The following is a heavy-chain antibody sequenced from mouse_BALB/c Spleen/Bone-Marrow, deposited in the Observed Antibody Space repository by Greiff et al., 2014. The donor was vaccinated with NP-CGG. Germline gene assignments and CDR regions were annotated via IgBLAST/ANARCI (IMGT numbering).Heavy chain of an antibody. J-gene: IGHJ2*01. CDR3: LRVGGVY. CDR2: ILPGSDNT. CDR1: GYTFSSYW. V-gene: IGHV1-9*01. Sequence: QVQLQQSGAELMKPGASVKISCKATGYTFSSYWIEWVKQRPGHGLEWIGEILPGSDNTNYNEKLKGKATFTADASSNTAYMQLSSLTSEDSAVYHCLRVGGVYWGQGTTLTVSS.